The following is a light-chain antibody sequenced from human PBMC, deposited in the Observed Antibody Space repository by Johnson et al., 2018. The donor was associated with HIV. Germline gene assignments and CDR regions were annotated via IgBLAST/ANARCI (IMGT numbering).Light chain of an antibody. CDR3: GTWASNLSVDFV. Sequence: QSVLTQPPSVSAAPGQKVTISCSGSSSNIGNNYVSWFQQLPGTAPKLLIYDNNARPSGIPDRFSGSKSGPSATLGITGLQTGDAADYYCGTWASNLSVDFVFGTGTKVTVL. CDR2: DNN. CDR1: SSNIGNNY. J-gene: IGLJ1*01. V-gene: IGLV1-51*01.